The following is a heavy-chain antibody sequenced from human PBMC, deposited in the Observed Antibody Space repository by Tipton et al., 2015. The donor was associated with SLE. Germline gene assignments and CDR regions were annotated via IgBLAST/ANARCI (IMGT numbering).Heavy chain of an antibody. V-gene: IGHV4-59*12. CDR2: IHHSGST. J-gene: IGHJ6*03. CDR1: GGSISSYY. Sequence: TLSLTCTVSGGSISSYYWNWIRQPPGKGLEWIGHIHHSGSTTYNPSLQSRVTISRDPSKNQFSLKLSSVTAADTAVYYCAREPVYYYYYMDVWGKGTTVTVSS. CDR3: AREPVYYYYYMDV.